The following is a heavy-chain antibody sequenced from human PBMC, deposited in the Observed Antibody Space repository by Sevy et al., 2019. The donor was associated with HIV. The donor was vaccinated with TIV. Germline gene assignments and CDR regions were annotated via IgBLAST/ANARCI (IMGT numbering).Heavy chain of an antibody. CDR3: ARGGYGFWSGYNWFDP. J-gene: IGHJ5*02. V-gene: IGHV1-18*01. CDR1: GYTFTSYG. CDR2: ISAYNGNT. Sequence: ASVKVSCKASGYTFTSYGISWVRQAPGQGLEWMGWISAYNGNTNYAQKLQGRVTMTTDTSTSTAYMELRSLRSDDTAVYYCARGGYGFWSGYNWFDPWGQGTLVTVSS. D-gene: IGHD3-3*01.